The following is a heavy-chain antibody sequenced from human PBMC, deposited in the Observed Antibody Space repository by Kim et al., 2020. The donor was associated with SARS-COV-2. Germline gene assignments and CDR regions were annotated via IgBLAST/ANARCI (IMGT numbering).Heavy chain of an antibody. CDR3: MGSGY. CDR2: IRPDGREK. D-gene: IGHD1-26*01. V-gene: IGHV3-7*03. J-gene: IGHJ4*02. CDR1: GFTFSTYW. Sequence: GGSLRLSCVASGFTFSTYWMNWVRQAPGKGLEWVADIRPDGREKHYVDSVKGRFSSSRDNAKNSLYLQMNNLRVEDTAVYYCMGSGYGGQGALVTVSS.